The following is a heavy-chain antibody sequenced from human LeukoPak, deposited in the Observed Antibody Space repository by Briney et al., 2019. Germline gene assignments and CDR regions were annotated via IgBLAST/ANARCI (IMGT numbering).Heavy chain of an antibody. CDR2: INPSGVTT. CDR3: AKGRSAVRDTFV. Sequence: GGSLRLSCVASVFSFSSYSMSWVRQAPGKGLEWVSAINPSGVTTAFAASVMGRFTISRDNSKNTLYLQMSSLRAEDTALYYCAKGRSAVRDTFVWGQGTVVTVSS. CDR1: VFSFSSYS. D-gene: IGHD2/OR15-2a*01. V-gene: IGHV3-23*01. J-gene: IGHJ3*01.